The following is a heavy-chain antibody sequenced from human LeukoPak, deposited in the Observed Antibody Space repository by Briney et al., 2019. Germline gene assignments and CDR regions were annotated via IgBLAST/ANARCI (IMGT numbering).Heavy chain of an antibody. CDR1: GFTVSSNY. CDR3: ARTSDGWWFFDY. CDR2: IYSGGST. J-gene: IGHJ4*02. Sequence: GGSLRLSCAASGFTVSSNYMSWVRQAPGKGLEWVSVIYSGGSTYYADSVKGRFTISGDNSKNTLYLQMNSLRAEDTAVYYCARTSDGWWFFDYWGQGTLVTVSS. V-gene: IGHV3-53*01. D-gene: IGHD2-8*02.